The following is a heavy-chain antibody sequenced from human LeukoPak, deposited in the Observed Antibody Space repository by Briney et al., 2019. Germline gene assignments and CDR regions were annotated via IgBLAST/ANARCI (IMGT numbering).Heavy chain of an antibody. D-gene: IGHD6-19*01. CDR2: INHSGST. V-gene: IGHV4-34*01. J-gene: IGHJ4*02. CDR3: ARLLISAVASDY. CDR1: GGSFSGYY. Sequence: SETLSLTCAVYGGSFSGYYWSWIRQPPGKGLEWIGEINHSGSTNYNPSLKSRVTISVDTSKNQFSLKLSSVTAADTAVYYCARLLISAVASDYWGQGTLVTVSS.